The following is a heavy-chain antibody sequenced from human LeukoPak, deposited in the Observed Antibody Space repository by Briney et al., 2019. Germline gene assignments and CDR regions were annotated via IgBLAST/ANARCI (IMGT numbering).Heavy chain of an antibody. D-gene: IGHD6-19*01. V-gene: IGHV3-9*01. CDR3: AKYGDEGGVAVAGTLDS. CDR2: ISWGGVNK. J-gene: IGHJ4*02. Sequence: GGSLRLSCPASGFNFNDYAMHWVRQAPGKGLGWVSSISWGGVNKGYADSVKGRFTISRDNAKNSLYLEMNSLRREDTAFYYCAKYGDEGGVAVAGTLDSWGQGTLVTVSS. CDR1: GFNFNDYA.